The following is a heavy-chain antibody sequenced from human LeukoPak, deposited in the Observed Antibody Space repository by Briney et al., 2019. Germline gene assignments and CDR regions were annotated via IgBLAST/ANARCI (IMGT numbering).Heavy chain of an antibody. D-gene: IGHD3-3*01. V-gene: IGHV4-34*01. CDR1: GGSFSGYY. J-gene: IGHJ6*02. CDR3: ARGYYDFWSGYSYGMDV. CDR2: INHSGST. Sequence: SETLSLTCAVYGGSFSGYYWSWIRQPPGKGLEWIGEINHSGSTNYNPSLKSRVTISVETSKNQFSLKLSSVTAADTAVYYCARGYYDFWSGYSYGMDVWGQGTTVTVS.